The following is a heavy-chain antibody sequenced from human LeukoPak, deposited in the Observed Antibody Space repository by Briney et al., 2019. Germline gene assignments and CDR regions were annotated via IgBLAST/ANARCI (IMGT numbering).Heavy chain of an antibody. CDR3: ARQNTGQLDY. CDR1: GYTFTDYY. CDR2: INAKSGDT. J-gene: IGHJ4*02. V-gene: IGHV1-2*02. Sequence: ASLTVSCKASGYTFTDYYMHWVRQAPGQGLEWMGWINAKSGDTKYAQKCQARVTMTRDTSITTTYMEVSRLSSDDTAVYYCARQNTGQLDYWGQGTLVTVSS. D-gene: IGHD2-8*02.